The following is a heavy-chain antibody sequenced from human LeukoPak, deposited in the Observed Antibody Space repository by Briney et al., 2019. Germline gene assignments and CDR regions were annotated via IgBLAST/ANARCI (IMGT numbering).Heavy chain of an antibody. V-gene: IGHV1-2*04. CDR3: ARGLSIAARPRFDP. D-gene: IGHD6-6*01. CDR1: GGTFSSYA. CDR2: INPNGGGT. Sequence: GASVKVSCKASGGTFSSYAISWVRQAPGQGLEWMGWINPNGGGTNYAQKFQGWVTMTRDTSISTAYMELSRLRSDDTAVYYCARGLSIAARPRFDPWGQGTLVTVSS. J-gene: IGHJ5*02.